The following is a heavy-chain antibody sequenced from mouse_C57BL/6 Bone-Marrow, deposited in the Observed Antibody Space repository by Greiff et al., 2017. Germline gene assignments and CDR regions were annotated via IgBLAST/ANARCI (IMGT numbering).Heavy chain of an antibody. CDR1: GYTFTSYW. Sequence: QVQLKQSGAELVKPGASVKMSCKASGYTFTSYWITWVKQRPGQGLEWIGDIYPTSGRTNYNEKFKSKAILTVDTSSNTAYMQLSSLTSEYSAVLYCARTGPRGPSFDDWGQGTTPTVSS. V-gene: IGHV1-55*01. D-gene: IGHD3-3*01. CDR2: IYPTSGRT. J-gene: IGHJ2*01. CDR3: ARTGPRGPSFDD.